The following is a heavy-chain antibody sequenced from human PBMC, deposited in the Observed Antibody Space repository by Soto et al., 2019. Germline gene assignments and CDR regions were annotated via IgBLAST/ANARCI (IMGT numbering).Heavy chain of an antibody. V-gene: IGHV3-48*01. CDR2: ITSSSSSI. CDR3: DKRTGNYRAPDY. CDR1: GFTFSSYS. J-gene: IGHJ4*02. D-gene: IGHD1-7*01. Sequence: GGSLRLSCAASGFTFSSYSMNWVRQAPGKGLEWVAYITSSSSSIYYADPVKGRFTISRDNSKNSLYLQMNSLRAEDTAVYYCDKRTGNYRAPDYWGQGTLVTVS.